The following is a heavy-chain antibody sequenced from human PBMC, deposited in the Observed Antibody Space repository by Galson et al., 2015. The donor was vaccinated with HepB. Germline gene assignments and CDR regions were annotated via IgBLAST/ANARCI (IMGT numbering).Heavy chain of an antibody. J-gene: IGHJ4*01. D-gene: IGHD6-6*01. CDR1: GCTFTSYA. Sequence: SVKVSGKASGCTFTSYAIKWVRQATGQGLEWMGWRNPNSGNTGYAQKFQGRVTMTRNTSISTAYRELSSLRSEDTAVYYCARGGHYSSSSKDYWGHGTLVTVSS. CDR3: ARGGHYSSSSKDY. V-gene: IGHV1-8*01. CDR2: RNPNSGNT.